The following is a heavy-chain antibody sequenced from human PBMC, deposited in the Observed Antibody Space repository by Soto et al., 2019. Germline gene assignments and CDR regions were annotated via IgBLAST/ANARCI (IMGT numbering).Heavy chain of an antibody. CDR2: IYYSGST. J-gene: IGHJ4*02. Sequence: PSKTLSLTCTVSGGSISSYYWSWIRQPPGKGLEWIGYIYYSGSTNYNPSLKSRVTISVDTSKNQFSLKLSSVTAADTAVYYCARIGYSYGYGPFDYWGQGTLVTVSS. D-gene: IGHD5-18*01. CDR1: GGSISSYY. CDR3: ARIGYSYGYGPFDY. V-gene: IGHV4-59*08.